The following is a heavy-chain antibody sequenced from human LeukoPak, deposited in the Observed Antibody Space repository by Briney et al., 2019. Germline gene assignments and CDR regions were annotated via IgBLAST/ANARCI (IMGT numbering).Heavy chain of an antibody. J-gene: IGHJ3*02. Sequence: PSETLSLTCTVSGGSISSYYWSWIRQPAGKGLEWIGRIYTSGSTNYNPSLKSRVTMSVDTSKNQFSLKLSSVTAADTAVYYCARVGRIYCSSTSCFDAFDIWGQGTMVTVCS. CDR1: GGSISSYY. CDR3: ARVGRIYCSSTSCFDAFDI. CDR2: IYTSGST. D-gene: IGHD2-2*01. V-gene: IGHV4-4*07.